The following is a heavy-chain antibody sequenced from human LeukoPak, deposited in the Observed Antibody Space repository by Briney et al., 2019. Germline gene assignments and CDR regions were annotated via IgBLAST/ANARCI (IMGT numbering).Heavy chain of an antibody. D-gene: IGHD3-22*01. V-gene: IGHV3-21*01. J-gene: IGHJ4*02. CDR1: GFTFSSYG. CDR2: ISSSSSYI. CDR3: ARGYDSSGPQTGSGY. Sequence: PGGSLRLSCAAPGFTFSSYGMNWVRQAPGKGLEWVSSISSSSSYIYYADSVKGRFTISRDNAKNSLYLQMNSLRAEDTAVYYCARGYDSSGPQTGSGYWGQGTLVTVS.